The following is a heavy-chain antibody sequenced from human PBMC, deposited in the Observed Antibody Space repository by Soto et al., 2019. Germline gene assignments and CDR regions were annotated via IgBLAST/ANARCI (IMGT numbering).Heavy chain of an antibody. V-gene: IGHV1-69*06. J-gene: IGHJ4*02. CDR2: IIPIFGTA. Sequence: SVKVSCKASGGTFSSYAISWVRQAPGQGLEWMGGIIPIFGTANYAQKFQGRVTITADKSTSTAYMEPSSLRSEDTAVYYCARGSTYHYDSSGSYTPPLFDYWGQGTLVTVSS. D-gene: IGHD3-22*01. CDR3: ARGSTYHYDSSGSYTPPLFDY. CDR1: GGTFSSYA.